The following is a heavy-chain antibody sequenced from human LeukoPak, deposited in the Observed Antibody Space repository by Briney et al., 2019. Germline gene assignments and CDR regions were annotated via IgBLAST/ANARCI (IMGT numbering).Heavy chain of an antibody. J-gene: IGHJ4*02. CDR3: ARGREAYYYDSGLDY. D-gene: IGHD3-22*01. CDR2: IYYSGST. Sequence: PSETLSLTCTVSGGSISSYYWSWIRQPPGKGLEWIGYIYYSGSTNYNPSLKSRVTISVDTSKNQFSLKLSSVTAADTAVYYCARGREAYYYDSGLDYWGQGTLVTVSS. V-gene: IGHV4-59*01. CDR1: GGSISSYY.